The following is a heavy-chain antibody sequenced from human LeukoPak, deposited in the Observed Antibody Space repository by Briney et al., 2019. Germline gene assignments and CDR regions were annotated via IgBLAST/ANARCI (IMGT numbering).Heavy chain of an antibody. J-gene: IGHJ4*02. CDR3: ARPRGSGSYFPAYYFDY. V-gene: IGHV3-30*02. CDR2: IQYDGSNK. D-gene: IGHD3-10*01. CDR1: GFTFSTYG. Sequence: GGSLRLSCAASGFTFSTYGMHWVRQAPGKGLEWVAFIQYDGSNKYYADSVKGRFTISRDNSKNTLYLQMNSLRAEDTAVYYCARPRGSGSYFPAYYFDYWGQGTLVTVSS.